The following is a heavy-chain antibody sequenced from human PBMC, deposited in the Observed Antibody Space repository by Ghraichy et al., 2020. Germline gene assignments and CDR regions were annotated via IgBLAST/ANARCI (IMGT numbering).Heavy chain of an antibody. Sequence: SVKVSCKASGGTFSSYAISWVRQAPGQGLEWMGGIIPIFGTANYAQKFQGRVTITADESTSTAYMELSSLRSEDTAVYYCARVSRTYYYDSSGYYQPDYYYYYMDVWGKGTTVTVSS. CDR2: IIPIFGTA. D-gene: IGHD3-22*01. V-gene: IGHV1-69*13. CDR3: ARVSRTYYYDSSGYYQPDYYYYYMDV. CDR1: GGTFSSYA. J-gene: IGHJ6*03.